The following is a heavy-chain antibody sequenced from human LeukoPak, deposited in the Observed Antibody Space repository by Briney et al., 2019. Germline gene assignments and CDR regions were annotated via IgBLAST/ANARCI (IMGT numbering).Heavy chain of an antibody. CDR2: ISYIGST. CDR3: ARDVVTVTKGFDI. J-gene: IGHJ3*02. CDR1: TDSFSSHY. V-gene: IGHV4-59*11. D-gene: IGHD4-17*01. Sequence: SETLSLTCAVSTDSFSSHYWTWIRQPPGKGLEWIGYISYIGSTNYNPSLKSRVTISIDTSKNQFSLRLSSVIAADTAVYYCARDVVTVTKGFDIWGQGTMVSVSS.